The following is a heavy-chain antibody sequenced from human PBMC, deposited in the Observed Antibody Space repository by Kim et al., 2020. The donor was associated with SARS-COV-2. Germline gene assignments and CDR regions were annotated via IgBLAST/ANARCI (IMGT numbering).Heavy chain of an antibody. D-gene: IGHD6-13*01. V-gene: IGHV1-69*01. CDR3: AREENIAAAYYYYGMDV. Sequence: FQGRVTITADESTSTAYMELSSLRSEDTAVYYCAREENIAAAYYYYGMDVWGQGTTVTVSS. J-gene: IGHJ6*02.